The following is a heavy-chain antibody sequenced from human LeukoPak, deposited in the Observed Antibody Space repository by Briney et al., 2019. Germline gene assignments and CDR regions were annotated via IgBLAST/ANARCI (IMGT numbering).Heavy chain of an antibody. D-gene: IGHD2-8*02. J-gene: IGHJ5*02. CDR1: GFTFDDYA. Sequence: GGSLRLSCAASGFTFDDYATHWVRHAPGKGLEWVSGISWNSGSIGYADSVKGRFTISRDNAKNSLYLQMNSLRAEDTALYYCAKGASRDGGVSGALGQGTLVTVSS. CDR2: ISWNSGSI. V-gene: IGHV3-9*01. CDR3: AKGASRDGGVSGA.